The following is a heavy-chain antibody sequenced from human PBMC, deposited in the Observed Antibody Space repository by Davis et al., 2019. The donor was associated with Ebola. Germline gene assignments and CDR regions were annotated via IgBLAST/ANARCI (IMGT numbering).Heavy chain of an antibody. V-gene: IGHV1-18*01. CDR3: ASGSGSSDY. CDR1: GYTFTSYD. Sequence: AASVKVSCKASGYTFTSYDINWVRQATGQGLEWMGWISGYNGNTNYAQRFQGRVTMTTDTSTSTAYMELRSLTSDDTAVYYCASGSGSSDYWGQGTLVTVSS. CDR2: ISGYNGNT. J-gene: IGHJ4*02. D-gene: IGHD3-10*01.